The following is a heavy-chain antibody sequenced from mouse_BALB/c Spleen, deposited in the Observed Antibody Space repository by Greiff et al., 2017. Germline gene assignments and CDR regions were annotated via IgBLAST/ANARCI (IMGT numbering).Heavy chain of an antibody. CDR3: TRVPGSTVITTGKSRDPNRYFDV. Sequence: EVQGVESGGGLVKPGGSLKLSCAASGFTFSSYTMSWVRQTPEKRLEWVATISSGGSYTYYPDSVKGRFTISRDNAKNTLYLQMSSLKSEDTAMYYCTRVPGSTVITTGKSRDPNRYFDVWGEGTTVTVSS. CDR1: GFTFSSYT. D-gene: IGHD2-4*01. V-gene: IGHV5-6-4*01. CDR2: ISSGGSYT. J-gene: IGHJ1*01.